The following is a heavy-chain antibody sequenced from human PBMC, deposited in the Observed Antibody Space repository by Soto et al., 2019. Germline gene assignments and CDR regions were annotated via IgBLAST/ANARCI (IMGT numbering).Heavy chain of an antibody. Sequence: GASVQVSCKASGYTFTSYAMHWVRQAPGQRLEWMGWINAGNGNTKYSQKFQGRVTITRDTSASTAYMELSSLRSEDTAVYYCARDLRGCSSTSCYSRSYYYYYGMDVWGKGTTVTGSS. J-gene: IGHJ6*04. D-gene: IGHD2-2*01. CDR1: GYTFTSYA. CDR3: ARDLRGCSSTSCYSRSYYYYYGMDV. V-gene: IGHV1-3*01. CDR2: INAGNGNT.